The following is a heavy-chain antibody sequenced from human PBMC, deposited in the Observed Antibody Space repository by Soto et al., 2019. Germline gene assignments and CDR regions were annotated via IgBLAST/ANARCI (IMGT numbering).Heavy chain of an antibody. D-gene: IGHD2-15*01. CDR2: ISGSGGST. CDR3: AKDWRSKDIVVVVAEYFQH. J-gene: IGHJ1*01. Sequence: RGSLRLSCAASGFTFSSYAMSWVRQAPGKGLEWVSAISGSGGSTYYADSVKGRFTISRDNSKNTLYLQMNSLRAEDTAVYYCAKDWRSKDIVVVVAEYFQHWGQGTLVTVSS. V-gene: IGHV3-23*01. CDR1: GFTFSSYA.